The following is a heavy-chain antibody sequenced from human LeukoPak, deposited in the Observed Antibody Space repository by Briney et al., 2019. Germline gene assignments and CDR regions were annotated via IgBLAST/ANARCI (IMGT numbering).Heavy chain of an antibody. CDR2: IYYTGST. D-gene: IGHD2-2*01. CDR3: ARDVEPALGFDP. Sequence: SETLPLTCAVYGGSFRGYYWSWIRQHPGKGLEWLGYIYYTGSTYYSPSLKSRVTISLDTSNNQFSLKLNSVTAADTAVYYCARDVEPALGFDPWGQGTLVTVSS. J-gene: IGHJ5*02. CDR1: GGSFRGYY. V-gene: IGHV4-31*11.